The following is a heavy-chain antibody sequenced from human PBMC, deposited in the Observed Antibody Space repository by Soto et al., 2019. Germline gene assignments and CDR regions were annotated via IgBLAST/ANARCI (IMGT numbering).Heavy chain of an antibody. V-gene: IGHV4-59*01. J-gene: IGHJ6*02. CDR2: IYYSGST. CDR3: ARGLNLNDDGVFYYYGIDV. CDR1: GGSISSYY. Sequence: SETLSLTCTVSGGSISSYYWSWIRQPPGKGLEWIGYIYYSGSTNYNPSLKSRVTISVDTSKNQFSLKLSSVTAADTAVYYCARGLNLNDDGVFYYYGIDVWGQRTKVTGSS. D-gene: IGHD1-1*01.